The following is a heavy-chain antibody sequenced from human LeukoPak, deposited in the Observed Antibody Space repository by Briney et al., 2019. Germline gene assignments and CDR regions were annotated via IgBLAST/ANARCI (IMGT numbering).Heavy chain of an antibody. Sequence: GASVKVSCKASGYTFTSYYMHWVRQAPGQGLEWMGIINPRVGSATYAQNFQGRVTMTRDMSTSTVYMELSSLRPDDTAVYYCASHDSREFDYWGQGTLVTVSS. D-gene: IGHD3-22*01. J-gene: IGHJ4*02. V-gene: IGHV1-46*01. CDR1: GYTFTSYY. CDR3: ASHDSREFDY. CDR2: INPRVGSA.